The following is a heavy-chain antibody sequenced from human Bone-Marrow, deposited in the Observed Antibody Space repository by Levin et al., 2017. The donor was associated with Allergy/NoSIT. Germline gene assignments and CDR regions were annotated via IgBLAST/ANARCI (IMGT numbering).Heavy chain of an antibody. Sequence: MSSETLSLTCTVSGGSISSSTWWSWVRQPPGKGLEWIGEIYHGGRTNYNPSLRSRVTMSVDKSQNQFSLNLNSVTAADTAVYYCARDPLYYGTNSGNYWGQGTLVTVSS. CDR3: ARDPLYYGTNSGNY. CDR1: GGSISSSTW. D-gene: IGHD2-8*01. V-gene: IGHV4-4*02. J-gene: IGHJ4*02. CDR2: IYHGGRT.